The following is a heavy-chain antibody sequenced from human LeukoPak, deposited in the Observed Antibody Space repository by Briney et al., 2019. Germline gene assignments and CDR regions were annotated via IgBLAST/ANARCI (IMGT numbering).Heavy chain of an antibody. V-gene: IGHV3-30*03. J-gene: IGHJ6*03. CDR2: ISYDGSNK. CDR1: GFTFSSYG. CDR3: ARGYYYYYMDV. Sequence: GGSLRLSCAASGFTFSSYGMHWVRQAPGKGLEWVAVISYDGSNKYYADSVKGRFTISRDNAKNSLYLQVNTLRAGDTAVYYCARGYYYYYMDVWGKGTTVTISS.